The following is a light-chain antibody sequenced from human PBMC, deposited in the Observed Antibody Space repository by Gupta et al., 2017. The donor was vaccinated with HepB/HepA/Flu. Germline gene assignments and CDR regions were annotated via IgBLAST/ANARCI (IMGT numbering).Light chain of an antibody. CDR3: QQSYSTPYT. V-gene: IGKV1-39*01. Sequence: DIQMTQPPSSLSAAAGDRVTITCRGSQSISSYLNWYQQKPGKAPKLLMYAASSLQSGVPSRFSGSGSGTDFTLTISIPQPEDFATYYCQQSYSTPYTFGQGTKLEIK. J-gene: IGKJ2*01. CDR1: QSISSY. CDR2: AAS.